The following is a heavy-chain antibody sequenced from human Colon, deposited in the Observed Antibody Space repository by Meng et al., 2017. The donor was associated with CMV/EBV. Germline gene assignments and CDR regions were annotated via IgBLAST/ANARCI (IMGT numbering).Heavy chain of an antibody. CDR3: ARVSTTAAEYYGLDV. J-gene: IGHJ6*02. Sequence: SETLSLTCTVSSDDSYWTWIRQPPGKGLEWIASVYYSGSTYYSPSLKSRVTMSADTSKNHFSLRLTSVTAADTAVYYCARVSTTAAEYYGLDVWGQGTTVTVSS. CDR2: VYYSGST. D-gene: IGHD6-25*01. V-gene: IGHV4-30-4*08. CDR1: SDDSY.